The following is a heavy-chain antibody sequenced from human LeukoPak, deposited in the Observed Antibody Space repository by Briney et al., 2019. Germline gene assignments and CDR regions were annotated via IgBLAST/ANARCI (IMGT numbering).Heavy chain of an antibody. CDR2: IYSGGST. CDR1: GFTVSSNY. J-gene: IGHJ4*02. CDR3: ARDLPLGYSYGYDY. V-gene: IGHV3-53*01. Sequence: GGSLRLSCAASGFTVSSNYMSWVRQAPGKGLELVSVIYSGGSTYYADSVKGRFTISRDNSKNTLYLQMNSLRAEDTAVYYCARDLPLGYSYGYDYWGQGTLVTVSS. D-gene: IGHD5-18*01.